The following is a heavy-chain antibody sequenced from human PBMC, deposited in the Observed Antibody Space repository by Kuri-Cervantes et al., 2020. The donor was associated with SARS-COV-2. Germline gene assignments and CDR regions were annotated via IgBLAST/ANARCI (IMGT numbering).Heavy chain of an antibody. J-gene: IGHJ4*02. Sequence: GGSLRPSCAASGFTFNDYSMLWVRQAPGKGLEWVSLITYNSVGTYYADSVKGRFTISRDNSKNSLYLQMNSLRTEDTALYFCAKDGYSSSLDYWGQGTLVTVSS. D-gene: IGHD6-13*01. CDR1: GFTFNDYS. CDR3: AKDGYSSSLDY. CDR2: ITYNSVGT. V-gene: IGHV3-43*01.